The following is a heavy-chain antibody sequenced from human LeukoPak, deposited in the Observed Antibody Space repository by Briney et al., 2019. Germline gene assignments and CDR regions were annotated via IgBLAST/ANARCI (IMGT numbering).Heavy chain of an antibody. V-gene: IGHV1-69*06. D-gene: IGHD5-18*01. CDR2: IIPIFGTA. CDR3: ATSSRGYSYGYYYYYYMDV. CDR1: GGTFSSYA. J-gene: IGHJ6*03. Sequence: ASVKVSCKASGGTFSSYAISWVRQAPGQGLEWMGGIIPIFGTANYAQKFQGRVTITADKSTSTAYMELSSLRSEDTAVYYCATSSRGYSYGYYYYYYMDVWGKGTTVTVSS.